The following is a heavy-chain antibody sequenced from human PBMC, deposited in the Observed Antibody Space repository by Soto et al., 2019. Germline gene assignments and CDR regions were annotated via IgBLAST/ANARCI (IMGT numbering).Heavy chain of an antibody. J-gene: IGHJ4*02. CDR1: GFTFSSYA. CDR2: ISASGGST. V-gene: IGHV3-23*01. Sequence: EVQLLESGGGLVQPGGSLRLSCAASGFTFSSYAMSWVRQAPGKGLEWVSAISASGGSTYYADSVKGRFTISRDNSKNTLDLQMTSLRAEDTAVYYCAKGSGNSPHHYNWPAYWVQGTLVTVSS. CDR3: AKGSGNSPHHYNWPAY. D-gene: IGHD1-20*01.